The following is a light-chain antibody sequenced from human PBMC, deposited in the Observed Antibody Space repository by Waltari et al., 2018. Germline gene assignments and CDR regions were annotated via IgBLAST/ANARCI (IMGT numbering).Light chain of an antibody. Sequence: DIQITQSPSSLSASVGDRVTITCRASKSISSQLNWYQQKPGKAPKLLIYAASSLQSGVPSRCSGSRSGTDFTLTISSLQPEDFATYYCQQSYSTLGTFGQGTKVEIK. V-gene: IGKV1-39*01. CDR2: AAS. CDR1: KSISSQ. CDR3: QQSYSTLGT. J-gene: IGKJ1*01.